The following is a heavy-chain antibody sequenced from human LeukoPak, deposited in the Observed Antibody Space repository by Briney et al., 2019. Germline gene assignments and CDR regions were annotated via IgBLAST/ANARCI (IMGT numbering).Heavy chain of an antibody. CDR1: GLTFSSYA. Sequence: PGGSLRLSCAASGLTFSSYAMSWVRQAPGKGLEWVSFISSSSSYIYYADSVKGRFTISRDNAKNSLYLQMNSLRAEDTAVYYCAREWGKSGSYYDYWGQGTLVTVSS. D-gene: IGHD1-26*01. V-gene: IGHV3-21*01. CDR3: AREWGKSGSYYDY. CDR2: ISSSSSYI. J-gene: IGHJ4*02.